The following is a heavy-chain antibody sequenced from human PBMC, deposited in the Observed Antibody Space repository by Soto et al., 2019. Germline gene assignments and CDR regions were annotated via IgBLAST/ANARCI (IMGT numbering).Heavy chain of an antibody. J-gene: IGHJ6*02. Sequence: GGSLRLSCAASGFTFSSYGMHWVRQAPGKGLEWLAVISYDGSNKYYADSVKGRFTISRGNSKNTLYLQMNSLRAEDTAVYYCAKDIYQLLYYYYYGMDVWGQGTTVTVSS. CDR3: AKDIYQLLYYYYYGMDV. V-gene: IGHV3-30*18. CDR1: GFTFSSYG. CDR2: ISYDGSNK. D-gene: IGHD2-2*01.